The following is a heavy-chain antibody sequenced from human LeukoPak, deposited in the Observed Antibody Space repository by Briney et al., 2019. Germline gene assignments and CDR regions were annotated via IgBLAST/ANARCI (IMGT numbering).Heavy chain of an antibody. CDR1: GFTFSNAW. J-gene: IGHJ4*02. Sequence: PGGSLRLSCAASGFTFSNAWMSWVRQAPGKGLEWVANIKQDGSEKYYVDSVKGRFTTSRDNAKNSLYLQMNSLRAEDTAVYYCARAEDSSSWYSYRSFDYWGQGTLVTVSS. D-gene: IGHD6-13*01. CDR3: ARAEDSSSWYSYRSFDY. CDR2: IKQDGSEK. V-gene: IGHV3-7*01.